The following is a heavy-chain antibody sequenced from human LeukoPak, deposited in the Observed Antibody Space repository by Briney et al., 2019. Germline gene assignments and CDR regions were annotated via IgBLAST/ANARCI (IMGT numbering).Heavy chain of an antibody. CDR3: VKDLYYGSGSYYPALDY. V-gene: IGHV3-30*18. CDR2: ISYDGSNK. CDR1: GFTFSSYG. Sequence: GGSLRLSCAASGFTFSSYGMHWVRQAPGKGLEWVAVISYDGSNKYYADSVKGRFTISRDNSKNTLYLQMSSLRAEDTAVYYCVKDLYYGSGSYYPALDYWGQGTLVTVSS. D-gene: IGHD3-10*01. J-gene: IGHJ4*02.